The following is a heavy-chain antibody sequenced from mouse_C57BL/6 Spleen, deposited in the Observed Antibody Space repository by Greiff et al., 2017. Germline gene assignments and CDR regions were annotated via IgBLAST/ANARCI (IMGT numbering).Heavy chain of an antibody. CDR1: GFTFSDYG. CDR2: ISSGSSTI. Sequence: DVKLVESGGGLVKPGGSLKLSCAASGFTFSDYGMHWVRQAPEKGLEWVAYISSGSSTISYADTVKGRFTISRDNAKNTLCLQMTSLRSEDTAMYYFARNYAMDYWGQGTSVTVSS. V-gene: IGHV5-17*01. CDR3: ARNYAMDY. J-gene: IGHJ4*01.